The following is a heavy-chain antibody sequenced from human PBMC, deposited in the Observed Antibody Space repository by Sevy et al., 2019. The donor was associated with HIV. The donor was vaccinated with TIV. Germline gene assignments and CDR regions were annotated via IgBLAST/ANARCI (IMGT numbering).Heavy chain of an antibody. V-gene: IGHV3-23*01. CDR2: ISGSSGTT. CDR1: GFTFNRYA. J-gene: IGHJ3*02. Sequence: GGSLRLSCAASGFTFNRYAMSWVRQAPGKGPEWLSVISGSSGTTYAAESVKGRFIISRDNSKNTLYLHMSSLGAEDTAVYYCARNLSPSGAFDIWGQGTRVTVSS. CDR3: ARNLSPSGAFDI. D-gene: IGHD6-25*01.